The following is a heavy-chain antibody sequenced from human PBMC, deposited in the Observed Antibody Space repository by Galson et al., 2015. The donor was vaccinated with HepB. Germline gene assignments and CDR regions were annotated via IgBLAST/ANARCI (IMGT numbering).Heavy chain of an antibody. V-gene: IGHV3-9*01. J-gene: IGHJ4*02. Sequence: SLRLSCAASGFTFDDYAMHWVRQAPGKGLEWVSGISWNSGSIGYADSVKGRFTISRDNAKNSLYLQMNSLRAEDTALYYCAKGWGNTAMVGPQPYYFDYWGQGTLVTVSS. CDR3: AKGWGNTAMVGPQPYYFDY. CDR1: GFTFDDYA. D-gene: IGHD5-18*01. CDR2: ISWNSGSI.